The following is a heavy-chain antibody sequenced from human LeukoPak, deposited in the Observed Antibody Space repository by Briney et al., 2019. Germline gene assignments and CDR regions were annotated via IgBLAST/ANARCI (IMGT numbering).Heavy chain of an antibody. D-gene: IGHD3-22*01. CDR3: ARGDHFYDSSGYGNWFDP. Sequence: ASVKVSCKASGGTFSSYAISWVRQAPGQGLEWMGGIIPIFGTANHAQKFQGRVTITADESTSTAYMELSSLRSEDTAVYYCARGDHFYDSSGYGNWFDPWGQGTLVTVSS. CDR2: IIPIFGTA. V-gene: IGHV1-69*13. J-gene: IGHJ5*02. CDR1: GGTFSSYA.